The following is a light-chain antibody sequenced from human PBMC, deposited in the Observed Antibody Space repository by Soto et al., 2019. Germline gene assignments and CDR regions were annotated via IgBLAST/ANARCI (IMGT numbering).Light chain of an antibody. CDR1: SSNIGSHYD. V-gene: IGLV1-40*01. CDR2: GNT. Sequence: QSVLTQPPSVSGAPGQSVTISCTGSSSNIGSHYDVHWYQHVPGTAPKLLIYGNTNRPSGVTDRFSGSKSGTSASLDINGVQADDEADYYCQSSDRSLYDEYVFGHGNKVTV. CDR3: QSSDRSLYDEYV. J-gene: IGLJ1*01.